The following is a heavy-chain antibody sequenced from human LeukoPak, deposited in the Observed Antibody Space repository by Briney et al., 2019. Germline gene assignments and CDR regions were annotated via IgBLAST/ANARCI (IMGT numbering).Heavy chain of an antibody. V-gene: IGHV3-23*01. CDR1: GFTVSSNY. J-gene: IGHJ4*02. D-gene: IGHD1-26*01. Sequence: PGGSLRLSCAASGFTVSSNYMSWVRQAPGKGLEWVSAISGSGGSTYYADSVKGRFTISRDNSKNTLYLQMNSLRAEDTAVYYCAKAYSGSYENYFDYWGQGTLVTVSS. CDR3: AKAYSGSYENYFDY. CDR2: ISGSGGST.